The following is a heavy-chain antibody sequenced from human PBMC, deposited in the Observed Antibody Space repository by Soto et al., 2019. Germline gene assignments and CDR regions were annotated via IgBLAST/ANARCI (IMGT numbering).Heavy chain of an antibody. Sequence: SETLSLTCSVSGDSISTGGLYWSWVRQHPGKGLEWIGYIHSSGTTSYNPSLKSRVTISVDTSKNQFSLKVISLTAADTAIYYCARDRTAVPTYWFIDLWGRGTLVTVSS. V-gene: IGHV4-31*03. D-gene: IGHD2-2*01. CDR1: GDSISTGGLY. J-gene: IGHJ2*01. CDR2: IHSSGTT. CDR3: ARDRTAVPTYWFIDL.